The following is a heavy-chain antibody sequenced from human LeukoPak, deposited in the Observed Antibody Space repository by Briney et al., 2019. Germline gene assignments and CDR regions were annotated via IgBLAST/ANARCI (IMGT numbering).Heavy chain of an antibody. CDR2: IKQDGSEK. CDR3: AGDGIPLTGSFYGMDV. V-gene: IGHV3-7*01. CDR1: GFTFSSHW. D-gene: IGHD3-9*01. Sequence: GGSLRLSCAASGFTFSSHWMSWVRQAPGKGLEWVANIKQDGSEKYYVDSVKGRFTISRDNAKNSLYLQINSLRAEDTAVYYCAGDGIPLTGSFYGMDVLGQGTTVTVSS. J-gene: IGHJ6*02.